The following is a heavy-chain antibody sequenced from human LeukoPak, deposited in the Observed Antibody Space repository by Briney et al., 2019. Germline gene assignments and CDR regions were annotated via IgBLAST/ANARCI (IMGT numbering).Heavy chain of an antibody. CDR2: MNPNSGNT. CDR1: GYTFTSYG. Sequence: ASVKVSCKASGYTFTSYGINWVRQATGQGLEWMGWMNPNSGNTGYAQKFQGRVTITRNTSISTAYMELSSLRSEDTAVYYCARSSSSWYKENAFDIWGQGTMVTVSS. V-gene: IGHV1-8*03. CDR3: ARSSSSWYKENAFDI. J-gene: IGHJ3*02. D-gene: IGHD6-13*01.